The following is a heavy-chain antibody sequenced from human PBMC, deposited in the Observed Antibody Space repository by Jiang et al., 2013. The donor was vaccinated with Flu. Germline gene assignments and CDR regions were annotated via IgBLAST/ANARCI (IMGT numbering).Heavy chain of an antibody. CDR3: ARGGFYYDILTGYGPPLWFGGWFDP. V-gene: IGHV4-34*01. D-gene: IGHD3-9*01. CDR1: GGSFSGYY. CDR2: INHSGST. Sequence: KPSETLSLTCAVYGGSFSGYYWSWIRQPPGKGLEWIGEINHSGSTNYNPSLKSRVTISVDTSKNQFSLKLSSVTAADTAVYYCARGGFYYDILTGYGPPLWFGGWFDPWGQGTLVTVSS. J-gene: IGHJ5*02.